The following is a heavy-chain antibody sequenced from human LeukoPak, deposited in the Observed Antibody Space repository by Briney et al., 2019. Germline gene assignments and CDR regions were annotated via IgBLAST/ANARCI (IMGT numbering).Heavy chain of an antibody. J-gene: IGHJ6*03. CDR1: GDSVSSNSAA. D-gene: IGHD6-6*01. Sequence: SQTLSPTCAISGDSVSSNSAAWNWIRQSPSRGLEWLGRTYYRSKWYNDYAVSVKSRITINPDTSKNQFSLQLNSVTPEDTAVYYCARDRGAARLDYYYYMDVWGKGTTVTVSS. V-gene: IGHV6-1*01. CDR2: TYYRSKWYN. CDR3: ARDRGAARLDYYYYMDV.